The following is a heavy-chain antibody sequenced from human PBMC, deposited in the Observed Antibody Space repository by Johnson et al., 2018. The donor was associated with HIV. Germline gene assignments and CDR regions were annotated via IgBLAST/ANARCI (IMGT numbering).Heavy chain of an antibody. J-gene: IGHJ3*02. D-gene: IGHD6-19*01. Sequence: EVQLVESGGGLVQPGGSLRLSCAASGFTFSDYWMSWVRQAPGKGLEWVANIKQDGSEKYYVDSVRGRFTISRDNAKNSLFLQMNSLRGEDTAVYYCSRATSGWSLGGAFDIWGQGTMVTVSS. CDR3: SRATSGWSLGGAFDI. CDR1: GFTFSDYW. V-gene: IGHV3-7*05. CDR2: IKQDGSEK.